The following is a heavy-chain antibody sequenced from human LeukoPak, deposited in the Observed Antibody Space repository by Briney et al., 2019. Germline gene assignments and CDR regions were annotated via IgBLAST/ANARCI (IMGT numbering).Heavy chain of an antibody. CDR1: GFIFIDYY. CDR2: INLNSGAT. J-gene: IGHJ5*02. CDR3: ARAVGYCSGGSCVRNWFDP. V-gene: IGHV1-2*02. Sequence: ASVKVSCKASGFIFIDYYLHWVRQAPGQGFEWLGWINLNSGATKYAQKFQGRVTMTRDASTTTAYMELSSLRSDDTAVYYCARAVGYCSGGSCVRNWFDPWGQGTLVTVSS. D-gene: IGHD2-15*01.